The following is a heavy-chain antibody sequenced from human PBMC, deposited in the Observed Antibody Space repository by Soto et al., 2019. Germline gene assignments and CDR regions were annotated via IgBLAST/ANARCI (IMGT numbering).Heavy chain of an antibody. CDR1: GASISSGNW. V-gene: IGHV4-4*02. CDR3: ARLVYDTRLDYLYFDF. D-gene: IGHD3-16*01. Sequence: PSETLSLTCTVSGASISSGNWCTWVRQSPRKGLEYIGEIFHDGTANYFPSFERRVAMSVDKSKNQFSLKLTSVTAADAAIYYCARLVYDTRLDYLYFDFWGQGAQVTVSS. J-gene: IGHJ4*02. CDR2: IFHDGTA.